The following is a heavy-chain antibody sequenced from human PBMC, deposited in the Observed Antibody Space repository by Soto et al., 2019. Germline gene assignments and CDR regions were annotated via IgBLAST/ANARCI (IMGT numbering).Heavy chain of an antibody. CDR2: ISYDGSKK. Sequence: QVQLVESGGGVVQPGRSLRLSCAASGFTFSSYAMHWVRQAPGKGLEWVAIISYDGSKKYYADSVKGRFTISRDNSKNTLYLQMNSLRAEDTAVYYCARMGRVGPYYYDLTHSDYWGQGTLVTVSS. J-gene: IGHJ4*02. V-gene: IGHV3-30-3*01. D-gene: IGHD3-22*01. CDR3: ARMGRVGPYYYDLTHSDY. CDR1: GFTFSSYA.